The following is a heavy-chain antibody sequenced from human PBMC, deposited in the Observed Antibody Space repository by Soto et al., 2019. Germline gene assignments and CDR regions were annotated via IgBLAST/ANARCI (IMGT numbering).Heavy chain of an antibody. CDR2: INAGNGNT. CDR1: GYTFTSYA. D-gene: IGHD3-22*01. V-gene: IGHV1-3*01. Sequence: QVQLVQSGAEVKKPGASVKVSCKASGYTFTSYAMHWVRQAPGQRLEWMGWINAGNGNTKYSQKFQGRVTITRDTSGSTAYMELSSLRSEDTAVYYCARDRLVIKRWFDPWGQGTLVTVSS. CDR3: ARDRLVIKRWFDP. J-gene: IGHJ5*02.